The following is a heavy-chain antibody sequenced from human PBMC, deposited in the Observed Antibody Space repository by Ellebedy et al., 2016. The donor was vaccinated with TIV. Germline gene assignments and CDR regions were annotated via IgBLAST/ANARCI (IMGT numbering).Heavy chain of an antibody. V-gene: IGHV4-59*08. J-gene: IGHJ4*02. CDR1: GGSISSNY. CDR2: IYNSVIT. D-gene: IGHD1-26*01. Sequence: MPSETLSLTCTVSGGSISSNYWDWIRQPPGKGLEWIGYIYNSVITNYNPSLKSRVTMSVHTSKRQLSLKLRSVTAADTAVYYCARRYSGSSYHYFDYWGQGTLVIVSS. CDR3: ARRYSGSSYHYFDY.